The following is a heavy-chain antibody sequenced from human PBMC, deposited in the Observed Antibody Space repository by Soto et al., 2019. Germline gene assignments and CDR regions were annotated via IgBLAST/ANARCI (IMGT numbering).Heavy chain of an antibody. D-gene: IGHD6-19*01. V-gene: IGHV4-61*08. CDR3: ARDVSRGSSDWYLNHFDP. CDR2: LFPGGGT. CDR1: GGAISSGGYY. J-gene: IGHJ5*02. Sequence: SETLSLTCTVSGGAISSGGYYLSWIRQHPGKGLEWIGRLFPGGGTNHNPSLKGRVTMSVDTSKNQFSLKLTSVTAADTAVYYCARDVSRGSSDWYLNHFDPWGQGTLVTVSS.